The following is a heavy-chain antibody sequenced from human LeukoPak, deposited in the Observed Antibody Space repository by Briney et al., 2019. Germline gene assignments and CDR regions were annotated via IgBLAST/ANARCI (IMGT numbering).Heavy chain of an antibody. CDR3: ARDMGYCSSTSCYPWFDP. J-gene: IGHJ5*02. CDR2: MYYSGGT. D-gene: IGHD2-2*01. V-gene: IGHV4-59*01. Sequence: SETLSLTCSVSGGSISSYYWSWIRQAPGKGLEWIGYMYYSGGTNYNPSLKSRVTISVDTSKNQFSLNLRSVTAADTAVYYCARDMGYCSSTSCYPWFDPWGQGTLATVSS. CDR1: GGSISSYY.